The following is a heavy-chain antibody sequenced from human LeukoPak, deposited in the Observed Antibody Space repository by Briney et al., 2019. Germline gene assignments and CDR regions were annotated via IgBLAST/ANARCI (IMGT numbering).Heavy chain of an antibody. D-gene: IGHD3-10*01. V-gene: IGHV3-30*02. CDR1: GFTFSYYG. J-gene: IGHJ4*02. CDR2: IRYDGSNK. CDR3: AKDLAITMVRGPYFDY. Sequence: PGRSLRLSCAASGFTFSYYGMHWVRQAPGKGLEWVAFIRYDGSNKYYADSVKGRFTISRDNSKNTLYLQMNSLRAEDTAVYYCAKDLAITMVRGPYFDYWGQGTLVTVSS.